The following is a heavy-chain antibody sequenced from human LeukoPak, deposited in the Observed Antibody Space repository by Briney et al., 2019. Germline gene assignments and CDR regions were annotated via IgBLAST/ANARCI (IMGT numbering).Heavy chain of an antibody. CDR3: TAYYFDY. CDR1: GFTFSSYG. Sequence: GGSLRLSRAASGFTFSSYGMHWVRQAPGKGLEWVAVIWYDGSNKYYADSVKGRFTISRDNSKNTLYLQMIRLRAEDTAVYYCTAYYFDYWGQGTLVTVSS. J-gene: IGHJ4*02. CDR2: IWYDGSNK. V-gene: IGHV3-33*01.